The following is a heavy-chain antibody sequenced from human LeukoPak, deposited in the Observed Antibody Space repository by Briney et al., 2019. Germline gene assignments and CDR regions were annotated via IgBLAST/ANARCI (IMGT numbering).Heavy chain of an antibody. CDR3: ARAVSGSSPLDY. V-gene: IGHV3-11*01. CDR1: GFTFRDFY. D-gene: IGHD1-26*01. CDR2: ISSSGSTI. Sequence: GGSLRLSRAASGFTFRDFYMSWIRQAPGKGLEWVSYISSSGSTIYYADSVKGRFTISRDNAKNSLFLQMNSLRDEDTAMYYCARAVSGSSPLDYWGQGTLVTVSS. J-gene: IGHJ4*02.